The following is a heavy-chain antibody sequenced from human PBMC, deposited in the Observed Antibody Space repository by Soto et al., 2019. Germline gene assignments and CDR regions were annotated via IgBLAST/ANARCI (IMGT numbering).Heavy chain of an antibody. J-gene: IGHJ6*02. CDR2: ISGYNGDT. Sequence: QGQLVQSGAEVKKPGASVKVSCKASGYTFTRYGISWVRQAPGQGLEWMGWISGYNGDTKYAQKFQGRVTMTVDTSTTTAYTELRRLTSDDRAVYYCAKNGQPPYYYYGMDVWGQGTTVTVSS. V-gene: IGHV1-18*01. CDR3: AKNGQPPYYYYGMDV. D-gene: IGHD2-8*01. CDR1: GYTFTRYG.